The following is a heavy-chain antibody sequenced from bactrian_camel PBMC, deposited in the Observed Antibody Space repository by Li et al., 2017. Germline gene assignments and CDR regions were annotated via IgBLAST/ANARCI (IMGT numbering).Heavy chain of an antibody. D-gene: IGHD2*01. CDR2: IDTVGGSI. V-gene: IGHV3S1*01. CDR3: AAGIMWCGLAQSEYDY. Sequence: HVQLVESGGGSVQAGGSLRLSCAASGYTGGRMCLAWFRRVPGKEREGVARIDTVGGSIVYADSVKGRFTISQAGAKNTVTLQMNSLKPEDTAMYYCAAGIMWCGLAQSEYDYWGQGTQVTVS. J-gene: IGHJ4*01. CDR1: GYTGGRMC.